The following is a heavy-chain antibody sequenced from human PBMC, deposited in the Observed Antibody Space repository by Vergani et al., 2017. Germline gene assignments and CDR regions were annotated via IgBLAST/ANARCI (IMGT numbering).Heavy chain of an antibody. CDR3: AKLLRGSHYFFDY. D-gene: IGHD1-26*01. V-gene: IGHV3-23*04. CDR1: GFTFNNYA. Sequence: EVQLEESGGGLVQPGGSLRLSCAASGFTFNNYAMSWVRQAPGKGLEWVSAFSVSGDATYYADSVKGRFTISRDNSKNTLYLQMNSLRAEDTAVYYCAKLLRGSHYFFDYWGQGTLVTVSS. J-gene: IGHJ4*02. CDR2: FSVSGDAT.